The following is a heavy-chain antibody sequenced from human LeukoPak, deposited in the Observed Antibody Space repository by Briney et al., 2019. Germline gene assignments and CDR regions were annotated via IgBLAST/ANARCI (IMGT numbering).Heavy chain of an antibody. D-gene: IGHD2-21*02. J-gene: IGHJ2*01. Sequence: GGSLRLSCAASGINFNIAWMSWVRQAPGKGLEWVAKIKQDGSEKYYVDSVKGRFTISRDNAKNSLYLQMSSLRAEDTAVYYCARGLWCSGGDCYVAWYFDLWGRGTLVTVSS. CDR1: GINFNIAW. CDR2: IKQDGSEK. CDR3: ARGLWCSGGDCYVAWYFDL. V-gene: IGHV3-7*01.